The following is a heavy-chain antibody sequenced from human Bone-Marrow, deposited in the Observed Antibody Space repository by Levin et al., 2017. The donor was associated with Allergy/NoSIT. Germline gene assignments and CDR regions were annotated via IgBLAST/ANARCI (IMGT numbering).Heavy chain of an antibody. CDR3: ARHAGPIHLWLMDY. D-gene: IGHD5-18*01. CDR1: GGSISTYY. V-gene: IGHV4-59*08. Sequence: SQTLSLTCTVSGGSISTYYWSWIRQPPGKGLEWIGYVYYSGSTNYNPSLKSRVTMSVDTAKNHFSLKLSSVTAADTALYYCARHAGPIHLWLMDYWGQGTLVTVSS. J-gene: IGHJ4*02. CDR2: VYYSGST.